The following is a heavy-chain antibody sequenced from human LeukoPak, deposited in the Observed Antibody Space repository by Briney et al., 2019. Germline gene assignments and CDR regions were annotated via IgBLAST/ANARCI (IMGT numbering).Heavy chain of an antibody. Sequence: GASVKVSCKASGYTFASYGISWVRQAPGQGLEWMGGIIPIFGTANYAQKFQGRVTITADESTSTAYMGLSSLRSEDTAVYYCARGIGIREGYYYNSSGYYGDYYYYYMDVWGKGTTVTISS. V-gene: IGHV1-69*13. D-gene: IGHD3-22*01. J-gene: IGHJ6*03. CDR2: IIPIFGTA. CDR1: GYTFASYG. CDR3: ARGIGIREGYYYNSSGYYGDYYYYYMDV.